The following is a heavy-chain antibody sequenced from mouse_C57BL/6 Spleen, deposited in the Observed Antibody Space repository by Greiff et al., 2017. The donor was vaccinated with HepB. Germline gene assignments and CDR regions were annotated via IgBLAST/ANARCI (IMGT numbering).Heavy chain of an antibody. Sequence: VQLVESGPGLVAPSQSLSITCTVSGFSLTSYAISWVRQPPGKGLEWLGVIWTGGGTNYNSALKSRLSISKDNSKSQVFLKMNSLQTDDTARYYCARFAYYYGSSYGYFDDWGTGTTVTVSS. CDR3: ARFAYYYGSSYGYFDD. CDR2: IWTGGGT. D-gene: IGHD1-1*01. V-gene: IGHV2-9-1*01. J-gene: IGHJ1*03. CDR1: GFSLTSYA.